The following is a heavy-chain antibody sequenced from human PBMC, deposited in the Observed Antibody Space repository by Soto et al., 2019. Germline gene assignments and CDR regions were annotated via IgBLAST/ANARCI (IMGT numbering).Heavy chain of an antibody. V-gene: IGHV4-4*02. Sequence: QVQLQESGPGLVKPSGTLSLTCAVSSGSITSSNWWSWVRQPPGKGLEWIGEVSHSGSTNYIPSLKSRVTRSVNKSRNQFSLRLNPVTVADTAVYYCARNRYGGYDFDYWGQRTLVTVSS. CDR2: VSHSGST. D-gene: IGHD5-12*01. J-gene: IGHJ4*02. CDR3: ARNRYGGYDFDY. CDR1: SGSITSSNW.